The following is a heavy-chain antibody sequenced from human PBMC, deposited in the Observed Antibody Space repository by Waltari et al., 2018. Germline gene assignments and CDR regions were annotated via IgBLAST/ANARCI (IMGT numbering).Heavy chain of an antibody. D-gene: IGHD3-22*01. CDR1: GGSISSSY. CDR2: IYYSGST. Sequence: QVQLQESGPGLVKPSETLSLTCTVSGGSISSSYWSWIRQPPGKGLEWIWYIYYSGSTNYNPSLKSRVTISVDTSKNQFSLKLSSVTAADTAVYYCARAQYYYDSSGYYQYFDYWGQGTLVTVSS. J-gene: IGHJ4*02. V-gene: IGHV4-59*01. CDR3: ARAQYYYDSSGYYQYFDY.